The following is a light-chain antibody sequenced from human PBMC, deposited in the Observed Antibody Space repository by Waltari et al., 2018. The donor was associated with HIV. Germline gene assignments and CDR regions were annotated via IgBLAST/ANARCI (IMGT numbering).Light chain of an antibody. V-gene: IGKV4-1*01. J-gene: IGKJ2*01. CDR3: HQYYISPYT. CDR2: RAS. Sequence: DIVMTQSPDSLALSLGERATINCKSSPTVLYNSNDKNYLAWYQQKPGQPPTLLIYRASTRESGVPDRFSGSGSGTDFTLTISSLQAEDVAVYYCHQYYISPYTFGQGTKVEMK. CDR1: PTVLYNSNDKNY.